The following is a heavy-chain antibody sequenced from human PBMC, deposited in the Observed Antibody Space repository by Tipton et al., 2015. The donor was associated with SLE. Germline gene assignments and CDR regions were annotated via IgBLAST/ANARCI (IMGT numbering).Heavy chain of an antibody. Sequence: LSLTCTVSGGSISSSSYYWGWIRQPPGKGLEWIGSIYYSGSTYYNPSLKSRVTISVDTSKNQFSLKLSSVTAADTAVYYCARVPPYGGVDYWGQGTLVTVSS. D-gene: IGHD3-10*01. CDR1: GGSISSSSYY. CDR3: ARVPPYGGVDY. V-gene: IGHV4-39*07. CDR2: IYYSGST. J-gene: IGHJ4*02.